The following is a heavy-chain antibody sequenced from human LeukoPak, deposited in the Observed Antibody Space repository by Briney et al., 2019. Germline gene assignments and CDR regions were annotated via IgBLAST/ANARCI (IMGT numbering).Heavy chain of an antibody. J-gene: IGHJ4*02. CDR1: GFTFSSYA. V-gene: IGHV3-64*04. Sequence: GGSLRLSCSASGFTFSSYAVHWVRQAPGKGLEYISSITNNGGTTYYTDSVKGRFTISRDNSKNTLYLQMNSLRAEDTAVYYCAKDVTMIVVVIHFDYWGQGTLVTVSS. CDR3: AKDVTMIVVVIHFDY. D-gene: IGHD3-22*01. CDR2: ITNNGGTT.